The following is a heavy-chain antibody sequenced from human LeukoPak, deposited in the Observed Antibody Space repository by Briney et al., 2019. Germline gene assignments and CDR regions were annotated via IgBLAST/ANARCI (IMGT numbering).Heavy chain of an antibody. D-gene: IGHD4-23*01. CDR3: ARDPTPSTVGPN. J-gene: IGHJ4*02. V-gene: IGHV3-21*01. CDR1: GFTFSSYS. CDR2: ISSSSSYI. Sequence: PGGSLRLSCAASGFTFSSYSMNWVRQAPGKGLEWVSSISSSSSYIYYADSVKGRFTISRDNAKNSLYLQMNSLRAEDTAVYYCARDPTPSTVGPNWGQGTLVTVSS.